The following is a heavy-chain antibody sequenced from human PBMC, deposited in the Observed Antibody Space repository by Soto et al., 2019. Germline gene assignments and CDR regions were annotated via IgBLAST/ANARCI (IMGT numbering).Heavy chain of an antibody. Sequence: QLQLQESGPGLVKPSETLSLTCSVSGASISRRNYYWAWIRQPPGKGLEWIGSVYHTGNTYYSLSLRSRVAISMDTSKNQFSLRLDAVSAADTATYYGARLGGIAVAGPIYYWGQGTLVTVSS. V-gene: IGHV4-39*01. CDR1: GASISRRNYY. CDR3: ARLGGIAVAGPIYY. J-gene: IGHJ4*02. CDR2: VYHTGNT. D-gene: IGHD6-19*01.